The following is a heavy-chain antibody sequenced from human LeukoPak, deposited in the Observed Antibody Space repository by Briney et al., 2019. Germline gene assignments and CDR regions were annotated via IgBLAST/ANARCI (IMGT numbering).Heavy chain of an antibody. CDR1: GGTFSSYA. Sequence: SVKVSCKASGGTFSSYAISWVRQAPGQGLEWMGGIIPIFGTANYAQKFQGRVTITADKSTSTAYMELSSLRSEDTAVYYCARHAYYYDSSGYYYSDYWGQGTLVTVSS. D-gene: IGHD3-22*01. V-gene: IGHV1-69*06. CDR3: ARHAYYYDSSGYYYSDY. CDR2: IIPIFGTA. J-gene: IGHJ4*02.